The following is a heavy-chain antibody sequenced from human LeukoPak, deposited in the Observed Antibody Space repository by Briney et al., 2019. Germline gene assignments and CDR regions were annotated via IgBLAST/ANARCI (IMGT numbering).Heavy chain of an antibody. CDR2: ISSGSSFI. Sequence: GGSLRLSCTASGFTFSSYTVTWVRQAPGKGLEWVSSISSGSSFIYSADSMKGRFTISRDNAKNSLYLQMNSLRAEDTAVYYCARGSGARSFDYWGQGTLVTVSS. V-gene: IGHV3-21*01. J-gene: IGHJ4*02. CDR1: GFTFSSYT. CDR3: ARGSGARSFDY.